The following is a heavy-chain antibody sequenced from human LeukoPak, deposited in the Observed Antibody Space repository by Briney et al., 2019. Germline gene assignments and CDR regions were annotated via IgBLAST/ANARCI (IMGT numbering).Heavy chain of an antibody. D-gene: IGHD2-15*01. Sequence: GGSLRLSCAASRFTFNSYAMSWVRQARGRGGEGVSAISGSGGSTYYADSVKGRFTISRDNSKNTLYLQMNSLRAEDTAVYYCAKRGVVAATPSTVWGQGTLVTVSS. V-gene: IGHV3-23*01. J-gene: IGHJ4*02. CDR2: ISGSGGST. CDR1: RFTFNSYA. CDR3: AKRGVVAATPSTV.